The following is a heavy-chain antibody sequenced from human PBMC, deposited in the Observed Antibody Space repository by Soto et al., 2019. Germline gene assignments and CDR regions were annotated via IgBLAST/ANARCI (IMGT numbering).Heavy chain of an antibody. J-gene: IGHJ4*02. Sequence: QVQLVESGGGVVQPGRSLRLSCAASGFTFSSYGMHWVRQAPGKGLEWVAVIWYDGSNKYYADSVKGRFTISRDNSKNTLYLKMNSLRAEDTAVYYCARDGEVDIVVVPAAMGFDYWGQGTLVTVSS. CDR3: ARDGEVDIVVVPAAMGFDY. V-gene: IGHV3-33*01. CDR2: IWYDGSNK. CDR1: GFTFSSYG. D-gene: IGHD2-2*03.